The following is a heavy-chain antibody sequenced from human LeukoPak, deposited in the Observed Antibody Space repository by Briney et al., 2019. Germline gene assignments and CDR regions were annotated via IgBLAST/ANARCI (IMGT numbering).Heavy chain of an antibody. Sequence: GGSLRLSCAASGFTFDDYTMHWVRQAPGKGLEWVSLISRDGGSTYYADSVKGRFTISRDNSKNSLYLQMNSLRTEDTALYYCATGLAVLRSIAARSPLDYWGQGTLVTVSS. CDR2: ISRDGGST. V-gene: IGHV3-43*01. CDR1: GFTFDDYT. D-gene: IGHD6-6*01. J-gene: IGHJ4*02. CDR3: ATGLAVLRSIAARSPLDY.